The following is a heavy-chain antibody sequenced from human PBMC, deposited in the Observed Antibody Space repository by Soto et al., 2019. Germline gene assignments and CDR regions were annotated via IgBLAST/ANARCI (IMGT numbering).Heavy chain of an antibody. CDR3: AGDHYWGEHQY. J-gene: IGHJ4*02. D-gene: IGHD3-16*01. CDR1: GYTFTTYG. CDR2: ISAYSGKT. V-gene: IGHV1-18*01. Sequence: QVQLVQSGGEVKKPGASVKVSCKTSGYTFTTYGINWVRQAPGQGLEWVGWISAYSGKTHYAQKFQGKVTMTTDTTTNTASLELRGLRSDATAVYDCAGDHYWGEHQYWGQGTLVTVSS.